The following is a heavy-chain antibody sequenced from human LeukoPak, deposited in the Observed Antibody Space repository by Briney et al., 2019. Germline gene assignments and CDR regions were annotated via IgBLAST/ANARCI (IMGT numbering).Heavy chain of an antibody. D-gene: IGHD2-2*01. CDR3: AREQRGYCSSTSCYGAFDI. J-gene: IGHJ3*02. V-gene: IGHV3-53*01. CDR1: GFTFSSYW. CDR2: IYSGGST. Sequence: GGSLRLSCAASGFTFSSYWMSWVRQAPGKGLEWVSVIYSGGSTYYADSVKGRFTISRDNSKNTLYLQMNSLRAEDTAVYYCAREQRGYCSSTSCYGAFDIWGQGTMVTVSS.